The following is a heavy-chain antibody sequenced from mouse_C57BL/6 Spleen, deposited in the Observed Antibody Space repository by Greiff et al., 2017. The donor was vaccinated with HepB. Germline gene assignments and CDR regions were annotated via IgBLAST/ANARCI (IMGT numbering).Heavy chain of an antibody. CDR3: ARNWTHFDV. Sequence: QVQLQQSGPELVKPGASVKISCKASGYAFSSSWMNWVKQRPGKGLEWIGRINPGDGDTNYNGKFKGKATRTADKSSSTADMQLSSLTSEDSAVYFCARNWTHFDVWGTGTTVTVSS. J-gene: IGHJ1*03. CDR1: GYAFSSSW. CDR2: INPGDGDT. V-gene: IGHV1-82*01.